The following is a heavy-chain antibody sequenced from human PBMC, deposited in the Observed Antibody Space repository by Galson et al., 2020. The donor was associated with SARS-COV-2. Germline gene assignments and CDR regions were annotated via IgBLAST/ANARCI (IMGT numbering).Heavy chain of an antibody. D-gene: IGHD1-26*01. Sequence: TGGSLRLSCAASGFTFSNAWMSWVRQAPGKGLEWVGRIKSKTDGGTTDYAAPVKGRFTISRDDSKNTLYLQMNSLKTEDTAVYYCTTDMGAGWSSWLAKYYYYYYGMDVWGQGTTVTVSS. J-gene: IGHJ6*02. CDR3: TTDMGAGWSSWLAKYYYYYYGMDV. V-gene: IGHV3-15*01. CDR1: GFTFSNAW. CDR2: IKSKTDGGTT.